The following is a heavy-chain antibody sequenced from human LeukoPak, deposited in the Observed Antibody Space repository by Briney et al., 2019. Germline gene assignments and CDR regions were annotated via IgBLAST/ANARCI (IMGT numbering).Heavy chain of an antibody. CDR3: ARGDYDSSAYYADF. D-gene: IGHD3-22*01. J-gene: IGHJ4*02. Sequence: GGSLRLSCAASGFTFNNHPMHWVRQAPGKGLEYVSAISSDGGSPYYVDSVKGRFTISRDNSKNTLYLQMGSLRAEDMAVYYCARGDYDSSAYYADFWGQGTLVTVSS. CDR1: GFTFNNHP. V-gene: IGHV3-64*02. CDR2: ISSDGGSP.